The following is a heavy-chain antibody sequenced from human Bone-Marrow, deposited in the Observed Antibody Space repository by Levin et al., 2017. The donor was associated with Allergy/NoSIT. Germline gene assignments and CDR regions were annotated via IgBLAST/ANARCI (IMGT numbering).Heavy chain of an antibody. CDR1: GFTFSRYW. V-gene: IGHV3-7*03. CDR3: ATEGSGAFDY. J-gene: IGHJ4*02. Sequence: GGSLRLSCAASGFTFSRYWMSWVRQAPGKGLEWVANIKEDGSAKYYVDSVKGRFTISRDNAKNSLYLQMNSLRAEDTAVYYCATEGSGAFDYWGQGTLVTVSS. CDR2: IKEDGSAK.